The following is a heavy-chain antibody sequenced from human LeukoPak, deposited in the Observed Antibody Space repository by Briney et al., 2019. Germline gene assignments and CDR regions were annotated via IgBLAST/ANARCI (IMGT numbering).Heavy chain of an antibody. CDR1: GYTFTSYG. Sequence: ASVKVSCKASGYTFTSYGISWVRQAPGQGLEWMGWISAYNGNTKYAQKFQGRVTMTTDTSTTTAYMELRSLRSDDTAVYYCARDRSQSVDFDYWGQGTQVTVSS. V-gene: IGHV1-18*01. J-gene: IGHJ4*02. CDR2: ISAYNGNT. CDR3: ARDRSQSVDFDY. D-gene: IGHD4-23*01.